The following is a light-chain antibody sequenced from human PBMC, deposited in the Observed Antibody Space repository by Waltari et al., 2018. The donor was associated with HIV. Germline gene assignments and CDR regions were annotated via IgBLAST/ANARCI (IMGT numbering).Light chain of an antibody. CDR2: AAS. J-gene: IGKJ2*01. CDR3: QQTYNTPHT. Sequence: DIQMTQSPSSLSASVGDRVTITCRASQSISRSLNWYQQKPGQAPKLLIYAASSLHGGVPSRVTASGSWTDFTLIISSLQPEDSATYYCQQTYNTPHTFGQGTKLEIK. V-gene: IGKV1-39*01. CDR1: QSISRS.